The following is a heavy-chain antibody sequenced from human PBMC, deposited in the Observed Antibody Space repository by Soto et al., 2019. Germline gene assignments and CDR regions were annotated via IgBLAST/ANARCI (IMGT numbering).Heavy chain of an antibody. J-gene: IGHJ4*02. CDR2: IYVGNGNT. D-gene: IGHD6-19*01. Sequence: VASVKVSCKASGDSFITSSIHWVRQAPGQRLEWMGWIYVGNGNTEYSQKFQGRVSFTRDTSARTASMELSTLISEDTAVYYCARGIAVAAPYYFDYWGQGTLVTVSS. CDR3: ARGIAVAAPYYFDY. V-gene: IGHV1-3*01. CDR1: GDSFITSS.